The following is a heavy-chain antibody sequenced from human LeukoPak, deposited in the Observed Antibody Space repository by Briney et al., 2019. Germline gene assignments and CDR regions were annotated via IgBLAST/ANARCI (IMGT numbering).Heavy chain of an antibody. J-gene: IGHJ4*02. D-gene: IGHD5-18*01. Sequence: PGGSPRLSCAASGFTFSSYAMSWVRQAPGKGLEWVSAISGSGGSTYYADSVKGRFTISRDNSKNTLYLQMNSLRAEDTAVYYCAKGGGYSYGYTDYWGQGTLVTVSS. CDR1: GFTFSSYA. CDR2: ISGSGGST. V-gene: IGHV3-23*01. CDR3: AKGGGYSYGYTDY.